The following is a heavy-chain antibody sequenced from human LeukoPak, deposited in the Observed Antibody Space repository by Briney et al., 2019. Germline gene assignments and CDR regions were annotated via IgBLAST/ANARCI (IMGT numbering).Heavy chain of an antibody. V-gene: IGHV1-2*02. CDR2: INPNSGGT. J-gene: IGHJ4*02. CDR3: ASSERITMVRGVIEYGDY. Sequence: ASVKVSCKASGYTFTSYDINWVRQATGQGLEWMGWINPNSGGTNYAQKFQGRVTMTRDTSISTAYMELSRLRSDDTAVYYCASSERITMVRGVIEYGDYWGQGTLVTVSS. D-gene: IGHD3-10*01. CDR1: GYTFTSYD.